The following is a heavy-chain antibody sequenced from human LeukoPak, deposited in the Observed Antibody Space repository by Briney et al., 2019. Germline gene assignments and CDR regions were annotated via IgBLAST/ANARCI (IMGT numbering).Heavy chain of an antibody. CDR2: IYHSGST. CDR1: GGSISSSNW. Sequence: PSGTLSLTCAVSGGSISSSNWWSWVRQPPGKGLEWIGEIYHSGSTNYNPSLKSRVTISVDTSKNQFSLKLSSVTAADTAVYYCARRKQQLVSSGGIDPWGQGTLVTVSS. V-gene: IGHV4-4*02. CDR3: ARRKQQLVSSGGIDP. J-gene: IGHJ5*02. D-gene: IGHD6-13*01.